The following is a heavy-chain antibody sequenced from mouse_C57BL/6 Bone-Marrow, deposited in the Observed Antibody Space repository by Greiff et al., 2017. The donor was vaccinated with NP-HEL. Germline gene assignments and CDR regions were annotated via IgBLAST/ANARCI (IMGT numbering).Heavy chain of an antibody. D-gene: IGHD4-1*01. V-gene: IGHV1-69*01. J-gene: IGHJ2*01. CDR1: GYTFTSYW. Sequence: VQLQQPGAELVMPGASVKLSCKASGYTFTSYWMHWVKQRPGQGLAWIGELDPSDSYTNYNQKFKGKSTLTVDKSSSTAYMQLSSLTSEDSAVYYCARRENWDVFDYWGQGTTLTVSS. CDR3: ARRENWDVFDY. CDR2: LDPSDSYT.